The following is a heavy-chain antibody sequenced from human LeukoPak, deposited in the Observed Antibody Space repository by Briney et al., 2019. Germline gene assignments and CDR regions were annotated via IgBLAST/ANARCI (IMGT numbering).Heavy chain of an antibody. Sequence: TGGSLRLSCAASGFTFEDHVMHWVRQAPGKGLEWVSSISWSGDRMGYADAVKGRFTISRDNAKSSLYLQMNSLRVEDTAVYYCATTVAGSFHHWGQGTLVTVSS. CDR3: ATTVAGSFHH. J-gene: IGHJ1*01. CDR1: GFTFEDHV. D-gene: IGHD6-19*01. V-gene: IGHV3-9*01. CDR2: ISWSGDRM.